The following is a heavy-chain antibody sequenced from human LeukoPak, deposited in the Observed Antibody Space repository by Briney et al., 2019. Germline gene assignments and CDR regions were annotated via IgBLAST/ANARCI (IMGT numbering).Heavy chain of an antibody. D-gene: IGHD3-16*01. Sequence: PGGSLRLSCAASGFTVSSNYMNWVHQAPGKGLEWVSMIYPNGNTFYTDSVKGRFTISRDNSKNTLDLQMNSLRAEDTAVYYCASRLNWGQGTLVTVSS. CDR1: GFTVSSNY. V-gene: IGHV3-66*01. CDR3: ASRLN. J-gene: IGHJ4*02. CDR2: IYPNGNT.